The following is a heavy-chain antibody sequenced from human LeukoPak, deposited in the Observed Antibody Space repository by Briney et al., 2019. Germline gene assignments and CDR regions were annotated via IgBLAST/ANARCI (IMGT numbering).Heavy chain of an antibody. CDR3: ARVVGVIRGSYTPGFDY. J-gene: IGHJ4*02. Sequence: PSETLSLTCTVSGGSVSSGSYYWGWIRQPPGKGLEWIGNIYYSGSTYYNPSLKSRVTISVETSKYQFSLKLSSVTAADTAVYYCARVVGVIRGSYTPGFDYWGQGTLVTVSS. D-gene: IGHD1-26*01. CDR1: GGSVSSGSYY. CDR2: IYYSGST. V-gene: IGHV4-39*07.